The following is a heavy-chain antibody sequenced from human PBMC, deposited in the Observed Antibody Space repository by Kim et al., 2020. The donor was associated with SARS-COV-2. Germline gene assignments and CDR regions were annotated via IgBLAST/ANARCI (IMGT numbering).Heavy chain of an antibody. J-gene: IGHJ4*02. CDR2: INHSGST. D-gene: IGHD6-19*01. V-gene: IGHV4-34*01. CDR3: ARKYSSGWSRA. Sequence: SETLSLTCAVYGGSFSGYYWSWIRQPPGKGLEWIGEINHSGSTNYNPSLKSRVTISVDTSKNQFSLKLSSVTAADTAVYYCARKYSSGWSRAWGQGTLVTVSS. CDR1: GGSFSGYY.